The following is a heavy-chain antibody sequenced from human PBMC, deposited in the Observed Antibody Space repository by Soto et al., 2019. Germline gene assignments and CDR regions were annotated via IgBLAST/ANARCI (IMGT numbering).Heavy chain of an antibody. Sequence: PSETLSLTCTVSGRSISSYYWSWIRQPPGKGLEWIGYIYYSGSTNYNPSLKSRVTISVDTSKNQFSLKLSSVTAADTAVYYCARTTGTIYYYYYMDVWGKGTTVTVSS. J-gene: IGHJ6*03. D-gene: IGHD1-1*01. V-gene: IGHV4-59*01. CDR3: ARTTGTIYYYYYMDV. CDR2: IYYSGST. CDR1: GRSISSYY.